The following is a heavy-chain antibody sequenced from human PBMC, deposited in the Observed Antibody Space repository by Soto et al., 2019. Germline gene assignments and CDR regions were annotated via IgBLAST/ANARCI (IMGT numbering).Heavy chain of an antibody. D-gene: IGHD1-7*01. CDR2: ISSSSSYI. CDR1: GFTFSSYS. J-gene: IGHJ5*02. Sequence: PGGSLRLSCAASGFTFSSYSMNWVRQAPGKGLEWVSSISSSSSYIYYADSVKGRFTISRDNAKNSLYLQMNSLRAEDTAVYYCARESQLQTYNWFDPWGQGTLVTVSS. CDR3: ARESQLQTYNWFDP. V-gene: IGHV3-21*01.